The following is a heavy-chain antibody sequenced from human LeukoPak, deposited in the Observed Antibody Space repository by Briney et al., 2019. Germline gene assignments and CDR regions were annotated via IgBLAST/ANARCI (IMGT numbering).Heavy chain of an antibody. J-gene: IGHJ4*02. Sequence: GGFLRLSCAASGFTFSGYWMSWVRQAPGKGLEWVANIKQDGSEKYYVDSVKGRFTISRDNAKNSLYLQMNSLRAEDTAFYYCASTQTFDYWGQGTLVTVSS. V-gene: IGHV3-7*01. CDR2: IKQDGSEK. CDR1: GFTFSGYW. CDR3: ASTQTFDY.